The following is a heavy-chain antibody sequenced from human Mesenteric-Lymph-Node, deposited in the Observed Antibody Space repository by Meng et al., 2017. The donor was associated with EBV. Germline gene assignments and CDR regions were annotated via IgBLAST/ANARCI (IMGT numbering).Heavy chain of an antibody. CDR3: AKDLLWKTDPMGFDY. D-gene: IGHD3-3*01. CDR2: ISYDGNNK. J-gene: IGHJ4*02. Sequence: QVQLVESGGGVVQPGWSLRRPCAASGFTFSSYGMHWVRQAPGKGLELVAVISYDGNNKYYAGSVKGRFTISRDNSKNTLYLQMTSLRAEDTAVYYCAKDLLWKTDPMGFDYWGQGTLVTVSS. CDR1: GFTFSSYG. V-gene: IGHV3-30*18.